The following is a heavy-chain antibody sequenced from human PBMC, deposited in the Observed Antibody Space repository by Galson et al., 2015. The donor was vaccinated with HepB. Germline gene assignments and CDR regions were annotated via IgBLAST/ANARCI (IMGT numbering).Heavy chain of an antibody. CDR3: ARGDIDPAA. V-gene: IGHV6-1*01. J-gene: IGHJ5*02. Sequence: CAISGDSVSSASATWHWIRQSPSGGLEWLGKTYYRSKWSTNYAMSVKSRISINADTSKNQFSLQLKSVTPEDTAVYFCARGDIDPAAWGQGALVTISS. D-gene: IGHD5-12*01. CDR1: GDSVSSASAT. CDR2: TYYRSKWST.